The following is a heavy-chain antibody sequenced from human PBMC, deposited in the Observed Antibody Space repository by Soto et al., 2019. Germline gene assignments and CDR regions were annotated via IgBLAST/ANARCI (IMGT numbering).Heavy chain of an antibody. V-gene: IGHV3-48*01. D-gene: IGHD3-22*01. Sequence: GGSLRLSCAASGVTFSGYNMNWVRQAPGKGLEWVSYISSSSGTIYYADSVKGRFTISRDNAKNSLYLQMNSLRAEDTAVYYCSNPRGYYDSSDYPTLDYWGQGTLVTVSS. CDR3: SNPRGYYDSSDYPTLDY. CDR1: GVTFSGYN. CDR2: ISSSSGTI. J-gene: IGHJ4*01.